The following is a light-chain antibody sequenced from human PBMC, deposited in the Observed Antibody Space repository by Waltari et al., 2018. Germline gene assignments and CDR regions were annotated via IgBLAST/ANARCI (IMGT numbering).Light chain of an antibody. V-gene: IGLV2-14*03. Sequence: QSALPQPASVSGSPGQSITIPRTGTSSSVGRYNYVSWYQQHPGKAPKLLIYDVSNRPSGVPSRFSGSKSGNTASLTISGLQAADEAHYYCNSYASNSNGLFGGGTKLTIL. CDR2: DVS. CDR3: NSYASNSNGL. CDR1: SSSVGRYNY. J-gene: IGLJ2*01.